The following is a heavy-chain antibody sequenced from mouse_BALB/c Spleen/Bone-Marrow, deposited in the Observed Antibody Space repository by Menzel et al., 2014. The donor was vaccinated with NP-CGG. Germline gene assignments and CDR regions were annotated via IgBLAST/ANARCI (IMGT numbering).Heavy chain of an antibody. J-gene: IGHJ2*01. CDR2: INPSSGYT. D-gene: IGHD2-3*01. V-gene: IGHV1-4*02. CDR1: GYAFTSYT. CDR3: ARRDGYR. Sequence: QVQLKESAAELARPGASVKMSCKASGYAFTSYTMRWVKQRPGQGLEWIGYINPSSGYTEYNQKFKDKTTLTADKSSSTAYMQLSSLTSEDSAVYYCARRDGYRWGQGTTLTVSS.